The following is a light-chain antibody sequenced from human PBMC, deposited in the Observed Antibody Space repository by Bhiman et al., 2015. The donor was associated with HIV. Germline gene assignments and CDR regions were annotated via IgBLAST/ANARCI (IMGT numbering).Light chain of an antibody. CDR2: DVS. Sequence: QSALTQPASVSGSPGQSITISCTGTSSDVGGYNYVSWYQQHPGKAPKVMIYDVSNRPSGIFHRFSGSKSGNTASLTISGLQAEDEADYYCSSYTRSTTLRVFGGGTKLTVL. CDR1: SSDVGGYNY. V-gene: IGLV2-14*03. CDR3: SSYTRSTTLRV. J-gene: IGLJ2*01.